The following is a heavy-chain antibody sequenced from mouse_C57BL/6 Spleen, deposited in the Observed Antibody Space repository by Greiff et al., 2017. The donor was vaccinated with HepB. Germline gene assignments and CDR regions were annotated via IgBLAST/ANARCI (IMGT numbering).Heavy chain of an antibody. CDR2: IYPRSGNT. J-gene: IGHJ4*01. V-gene: IGHV1-81*01. CDR3: HYGSSYDYYAMDY. Sequence: VQVVESGAELARPGASVKLSCKASGYTFTSYGISWVKQRTGQGLEWIGEIYPRSGNTYYNEKFKGKATLTADKSSSTAYMELRSLTSEDSAVYFCHYGSSYDYYAMDYWGQGTSVTVSS. CDR1: GYTFTSYG. D-gene: IGHD1-1*01.